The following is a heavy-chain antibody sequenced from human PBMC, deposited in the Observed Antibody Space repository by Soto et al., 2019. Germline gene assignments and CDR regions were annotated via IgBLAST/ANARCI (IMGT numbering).Heavy chain of an antibody. J-gene: IGHJ4*02. D-gene: IGHD1-26*01. CDR3: ARDGYSGRRPQDIDY. Sequence: GASVKVSCKASGYTFTSYGISWVRQAPGQGLEWMGWISAYNGNTNYAQKLQGRVTMTTDTSTSTAYMELRSLRSDDTAVYYCARDGYSGRRPQDIDYWGQGTLVTVSS. CDR1: GYTFTSYG. V-gene: IGHV1-18*01. CDR2: ISAYNGNT.